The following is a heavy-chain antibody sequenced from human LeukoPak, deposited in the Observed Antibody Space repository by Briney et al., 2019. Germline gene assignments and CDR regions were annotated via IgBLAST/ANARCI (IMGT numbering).Heavy chain of an antibody. D-gene: IGHD2-2*01. CDR1: GFTFSSYW. V-gene: IGHV3-7*01. Sequence: GGSLRLSCAASGFTFSSYWMSWVRQAPGKGLEWVANIKQDGSEKYYVDSVKGRFTISRDNAKNSLFLQMNSLRAEDTAVYYCARAAINIPGVRVSFDYWGQGTLVTVSS. CDR2: IKQDGSEK. CDR3: ARAAINIPGVRVSFDY. J-gene: IGHJ4*02.